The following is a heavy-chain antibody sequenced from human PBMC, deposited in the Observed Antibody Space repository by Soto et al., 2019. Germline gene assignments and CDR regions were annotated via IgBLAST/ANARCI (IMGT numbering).Heavy chain of an antibody. CDR1: GFTFSSFA. D-gene: IGHD3-3*01. CDR2: ISGSGGST. V-gene: IGHV3-23*01. J-gene: IGHJ5*02. Sequence: PGGSLRLSCAASGFTFSSFAMSWVRQAPGKVLDWVSAISGSGGSTYSADSVKGRFTISRDNSKNTLYLQMSSLRAEDTAVYYCAKDLYDFWSGYSLNAPFDPWGQGTLVTVSS. CDR3: AKDLYDFWSGYSLNAPFDP.